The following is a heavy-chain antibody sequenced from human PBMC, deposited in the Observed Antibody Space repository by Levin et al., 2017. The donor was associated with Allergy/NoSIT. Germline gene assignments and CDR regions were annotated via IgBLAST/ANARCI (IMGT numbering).Heavy chain of an antibody. D-gene: IGHD3-22*01. CDR2: ISSSSSYI. V-gene: IGHV3-21*01. Sequence: GGSLRLSCAASGFTFSSYSMNWVRQAPGKGLEWVSSISSSSSYIYYADSVKGRFTISRDNAKNSLYLQINSLRAEETAVYYCARDMDSGDYDSSGYYLTFDYWGQGTLVTVSS. CDR1: GFTFSSYS. J-gene: IGHJ4*02. CDR3: ARDMDSGDYDSSGYYLTFDY.